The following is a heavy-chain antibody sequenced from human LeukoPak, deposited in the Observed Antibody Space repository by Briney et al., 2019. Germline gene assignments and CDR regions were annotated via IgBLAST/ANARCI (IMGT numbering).Heavy chain of an antibody. J-gene: IGHJ4*02. Sequence: SETLSLTCTASGGSISSSSYYWGWIRQPPGKGLERIGSIFYSGNTYYNASLKSRVTISVDTSKNHFSLKLSSVTSADTAVYYCARRSSGGGLFDYWGQGTLVTVSS. CDR3: ARRSSGGGLFDY. CDR2: IFYSGNT. CDR1: GGSISSSSYY. D-gene: IGHD6-19*01. V-gene: IGHV4-39*02.